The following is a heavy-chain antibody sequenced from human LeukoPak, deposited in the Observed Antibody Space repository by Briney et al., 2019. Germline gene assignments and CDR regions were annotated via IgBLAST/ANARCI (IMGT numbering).Heavy chain of an antibody. V-gene: IGHV4-38-2*02. D-gene: IGHD3-10*01. CDR1: GYSISSGYY. Sequence: SETLSLTCTVSGYSISSGYYWGWIRQPPGKGLEWIGSIYQSGSTYYNPSLKSRVTMSVDRSKNEISLHLASLTAADTALYYCAGRGSSSGTFDIWGPGTFVTVSS. CDR2: IYQSGST. CDR3: AGRGSSSGTFDI. J-gene: IGHJ3*02.